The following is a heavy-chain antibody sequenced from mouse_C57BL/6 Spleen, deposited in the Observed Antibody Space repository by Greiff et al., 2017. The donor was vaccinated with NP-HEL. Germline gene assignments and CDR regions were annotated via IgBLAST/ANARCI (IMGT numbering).Heavy chain of an antibody. CDR2: IDPSDSYT. D-gene: IGHD1-1*01. CDR3: ARGGSPYWYFDV. J-gene: IGHJ1*03. Sequence: QVQLQQSGAELVMPGASVKLSCKASGYTFTSYWMHWVKQRPGQGLEWIGEIDPSDSYTNYNQKFKGKSTLTVDKSSSTAYMQLSSLTSEDSAVYDCARGGSPYWYFDVWGTGTTVTVSS. CDR1: GYTFTSYW. V-gene: IGHV1-69*01.